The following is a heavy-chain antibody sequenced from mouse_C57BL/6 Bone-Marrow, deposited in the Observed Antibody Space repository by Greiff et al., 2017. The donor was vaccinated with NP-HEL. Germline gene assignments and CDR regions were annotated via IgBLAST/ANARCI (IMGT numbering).Heavy chain of an antibody. CDR2: ISSGSSTI. CDR3: ARYYGNLSWFAY. CDR1: GFTFSDYG. V-gene: IGHV5-17*01. Sequence: EVKLVESGGGLVKPGGSLKLSCAASGFTFSDYGMHWVRQAPEKGLEWVAYISSGSSTIYYADTVKGRFTISRDNAKNTLFLQMTSLRSEDTAMYYCARYYGNLSWFAYWGQGTLVTVSA. J-gene: IGHJ3*01. D-gene: IGHD2-1*01.